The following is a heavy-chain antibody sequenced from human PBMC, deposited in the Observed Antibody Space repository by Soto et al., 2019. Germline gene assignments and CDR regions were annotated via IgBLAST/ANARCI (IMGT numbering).Heavy chain of an antibody. V-gene: IGHV3-23*01. J-gene: IGHJ4*02. CDR1: GFTFSNYA. Sequence: PGGSLRLSCAASGFTFSNYAMSWVRQALGKGLEWVSAISGSGGSTYYADSVKGRFTISRDNSKNTLYLQMNSLRAEDTAVYYCAKTGSRDYDPLYWGQGTLVTVSS. D-gene: IGHD5-12*01. CDR3: AKTGSRDYDPLY. CDR2: ISGSGGST.